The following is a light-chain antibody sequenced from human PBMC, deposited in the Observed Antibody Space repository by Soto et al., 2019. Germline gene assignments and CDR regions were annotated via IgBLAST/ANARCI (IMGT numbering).Light chain of an antibody. CDR1: QSISTY. Sequence: DIQLTQSPSSLSASLGDRVTITCRASQSISTYLNWYQHKPGEAPKLLVYDSSTLQTGVPSRFSGSGFGAEFTLSISGLQLEDCATYYCQQSYSNPTWTFGQGTKVDI. CDR3: QQSYSNPTWT. J-gene: IGKJ1*01. CDR2: DSS. V-gene: IGKV1-39*01.